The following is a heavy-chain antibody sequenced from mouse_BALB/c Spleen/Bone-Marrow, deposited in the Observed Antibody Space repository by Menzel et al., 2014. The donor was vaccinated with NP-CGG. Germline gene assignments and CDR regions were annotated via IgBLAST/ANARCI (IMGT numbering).Heavy chain of an antibody. V-gene: IGHV2-2*02. CDR2: IWSGGST. Sequence: VQLQQSGPGLVQPSQSLSITCTVSGFSLTSYGLHWVRQSPEKGLEWLGVIWSGGSTDYNAAFISRLSISKDNSKSQVFFKMNSLQANDTAIYYCARNYYGSSYWYFDVWGAGTTVTVSS. J-gene: IGHJ1*01. CDR3: ARNYYGSSYWYFDV. D-gene: IGHD1-1*01. CDR1: GFSLTSYG.